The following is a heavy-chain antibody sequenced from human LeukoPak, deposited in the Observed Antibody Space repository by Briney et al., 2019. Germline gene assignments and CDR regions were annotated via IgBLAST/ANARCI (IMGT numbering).Heavy chain of an antibody. CDR3: ARDLSPGYSTSAP. J-gene: IGHJ4*02. CDR2: INPSGGST. Sequence: ASVKVSCKASGYTFTSYCMHWVRQAPGQGLEWMGIINPSGGSTSYAQKFQGRVTMTRDTSTSTVYMELSSLRSEDTAVYYCARDLSPGYSTSAPWGQGTLVTVSS. V-gene: IGHV1-46*01. CDR1: GYTFTSYC. D-gene: IGHD1-26*01.